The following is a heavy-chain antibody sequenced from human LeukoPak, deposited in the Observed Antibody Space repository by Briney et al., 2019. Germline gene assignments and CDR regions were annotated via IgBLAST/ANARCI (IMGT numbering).Heavy chain of an antibody. CDR3: TRERDNSSDY. D-gene: IGHD6-6*01. J-gene: IGHJ4*02. CDR2: IYHSGSA. Sequence: SETLSLTCTVSDYSISSGYYWGWIRQTPGKGLEWVGSIYHSGSAYYNPSLKSRVTISVDTTKNQFSLNLRSVTAADTAVYYCTRERDNSSDYWGQGTLVTVSS. V-gene: IGHV4-38-2*02. CDR1: DYSISSGYY.